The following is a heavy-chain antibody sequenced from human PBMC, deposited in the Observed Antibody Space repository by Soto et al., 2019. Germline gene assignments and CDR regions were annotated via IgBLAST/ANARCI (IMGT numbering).Heavy chain of an antibody. Sequence: PSETLSLTCTVSGGSISSGDYYWSWIRQPPGKGLEWIGYIYYSGSTYYNPSLKSRVTISVDTSKNQFSLKLSSVTAADTAVYYCACGTMVRGAINPPGYWGQGTLDTVSS. CDR2: IYYSGST. D-gene: IGHD3-10*01. J-gene: IGHJ4*02. V-gene: IGHV4-30-4*01. CDR3: ACGTMVRGAINPPGY. CDR1: GGSISSGDYY.